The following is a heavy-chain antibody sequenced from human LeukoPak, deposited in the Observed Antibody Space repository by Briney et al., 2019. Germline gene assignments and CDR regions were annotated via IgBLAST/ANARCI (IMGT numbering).Heavy chain of an antibody. CDR2: IAHDRNNK. J-gene: IGHJ4*02. CDR3: ARDDYSSGWYCAY. D-gene: IGHD6-19*01. CDR1: GFSFSNYG. Sequence: GGSLRLSCAASGFSFSNYGMHWVRQAPGKGLEWVAFIAHDRNNKYYADPVKGRFTISRDNSKNTLYLQMNSLRAEDTAVYYCARDDYSSGWYCAYWGQGALVTVSS. V-gene: IGHV3-30*02.